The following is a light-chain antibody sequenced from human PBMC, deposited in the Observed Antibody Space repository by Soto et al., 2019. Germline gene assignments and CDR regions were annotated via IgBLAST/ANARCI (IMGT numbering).Light chain of an antibody. CDR2: AAS. CDR3: QQSYSTPPIT. Sequence: DIQMTQSPSSLSASVGDRVTITCRASQSISFYLNWYQQKPGKAPKLLIYAASSLQSGVPSRFSCSGSGTDFTLTISSLQPEDFATYYCQQSYSTPPITFGQGTRLEIK. J-gene: IGKJ5*01. CDR1: QSISFY. V-gene: IGKV1-39*01.